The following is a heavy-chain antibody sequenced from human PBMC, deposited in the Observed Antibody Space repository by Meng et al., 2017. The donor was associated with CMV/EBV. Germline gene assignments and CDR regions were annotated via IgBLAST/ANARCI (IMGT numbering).Heavy chain of an antibody. CDR2: MNPNSGNT. V-gene: IGHV1-8*01. Sequence: ASVKVSCKASGYTFTTYDINWVRQATGQGLEWMGWMNPNSGNTGYAQKFQGRVTMTRVTSISTAYMELSSLRSEDTAVYYCAREGSGDYYDFWSGQGFDPWGQGTLVTVSS. D-gene: IGHD3-3*01. J-gene: IGHJ5*02. CDR3: AREGSGDYYDFWSGQGFDP. CDR1: GYTFTTYD.